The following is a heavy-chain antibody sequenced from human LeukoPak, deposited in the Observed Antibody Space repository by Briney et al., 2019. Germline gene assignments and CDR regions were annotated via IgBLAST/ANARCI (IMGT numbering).Heavy chain of an antibody. CDR2: ISSSSSYI. Sequence: GGSLRLSCAASGLTFSSYSMNWVRQAPGKGLEWVSSISSSSSYIYYADSVKGRFTISRDNAKNSLYLQMNSLRAEDTAVYYCARHQWLVNEGYFDYWGQGTLVTVSS. D-gene: IGHD6-19*01. CDR1: GLTFSSYS. J-gene: IGHJ4*02. V-gene: IGHV3-21*01. CDR3: ARHQWLVNEGYFDY.